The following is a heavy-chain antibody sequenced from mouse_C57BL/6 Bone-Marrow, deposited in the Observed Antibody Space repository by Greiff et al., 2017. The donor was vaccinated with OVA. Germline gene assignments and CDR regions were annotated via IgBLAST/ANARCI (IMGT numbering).Heavy chain of an antibody. CDR1: GYTFTGYW. J-gene: IGHJ2*01. D-gene: IGHD1-1*02. V-gene: IGHV1-9*01. CDR2: ILPGSSST. CDR3: ARHPISNGSRYYFDY. Sequence: QVQLQQSGAELMKPGASVKLSCKASGYTFTGYWIEWVKQRPGHGLEWIGEILPGSSSTNYNEKFKGKATFTADTSSNTAYMQLSSLTTDGSAVYYCARHPISNGSRYYFDYWGQGTPLTVSS.